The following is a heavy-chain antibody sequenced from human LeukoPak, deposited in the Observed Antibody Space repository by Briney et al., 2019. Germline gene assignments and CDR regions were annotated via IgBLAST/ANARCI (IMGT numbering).Heavy chain of an antibody. J-gene: IGHJ6*03. CDR3: ARGSYDSRGYYSDYHFYMEL. Sequence: ASVTVSCKASGYTFTGYYLHWVRQAPGQPLEWMGWINPYNGDTNYSPKFKGRVTLTRDTSTTTSYMDLSRLTSDDTAVYFCARGSYDSRGYYSDYHFYMELWGKGTTVTVPS. CDR2: INPYNGDT. D-gene: IGHD3-22*01. CDR1: GYTFTGYY. V-gene: IGHV1-2*02.